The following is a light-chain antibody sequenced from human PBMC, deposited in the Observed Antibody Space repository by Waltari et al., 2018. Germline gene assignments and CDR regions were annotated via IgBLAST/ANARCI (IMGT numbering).Light chain of an antibody. CDR3: AVWHDSLNGWV. CDR1: SSNIGSNT. V-gene: IGLV1-44*01. CDR2: TNN. J-gene: IGLJ3*02. Sequence: QSVLTQPPSASGTPGQTVTISCSGSSSNIGSNTVNWYQQLPGTAPKLLLYTNNQRPSGVPARFSGSKCGTSASLAISGLQSEDEAAYYCAVWHDSLNGWVFGGGTKLTVL.